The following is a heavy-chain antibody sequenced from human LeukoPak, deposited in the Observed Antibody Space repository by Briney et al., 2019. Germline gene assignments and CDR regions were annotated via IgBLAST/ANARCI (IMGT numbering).Heavy chain of an antibody. J-gene: IGHJ4*02. V-gene: IGHV1-69*13. CDR2: IIPIFGTA. CDR3: AKATAYGYFDY. CDR1: GGTFSSYA. Sequence: GASVKVSCKASGGTFSSYAISWVRQAPGQGLEWMGGIIPIFGTANYAQKFQGRVTITADESTSTAYMELSSLRAEDTALYYCAKATAYGYFDYWGQGTLVTVSS. D-gene: IGHD5-18*01.